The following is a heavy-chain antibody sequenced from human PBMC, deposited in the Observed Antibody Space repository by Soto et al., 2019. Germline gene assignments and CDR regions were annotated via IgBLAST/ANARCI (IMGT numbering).Heavy chain of an antibody. D-gene: IGHD6-13*01. CDR1: GGTFSSYA. V-gene: IGHV1-69*06. Sequence: QVQLVQSGAEVKKPGSSVKVSCKASGGTFSSYAIRWVRQAPGQRLEWMGGIISIFGTANYAQKFQGRVTITADKSTSTAYMELSSLRSDDTAVYYCASASSIAAAGYFDYWGQGTLVTVSS. CDR3: ASASSIAAAGYFDY. CDR2: IISIFGTA. J-gene: IGHJ4*02.